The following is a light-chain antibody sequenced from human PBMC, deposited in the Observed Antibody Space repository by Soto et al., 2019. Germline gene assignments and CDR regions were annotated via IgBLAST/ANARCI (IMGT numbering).Light chain of an antibody. Sequence: DIVLTQSPLSLTVTPGEPAPVSCRLSQSLVHSNGYNYLDWYLQKPGQSPQLLIYLGSNRASGVPDRFSGSGSGTDFTLKISRVEAEDVGVYYCMQALQTPPTFGQGTRLEIK. CDR2: LGS. V-gene: IGKV2-28*01. CDR3: MQALQTPPT. J-gene: IGKJ5*01. CDR1: QSLVHSNGYNY.